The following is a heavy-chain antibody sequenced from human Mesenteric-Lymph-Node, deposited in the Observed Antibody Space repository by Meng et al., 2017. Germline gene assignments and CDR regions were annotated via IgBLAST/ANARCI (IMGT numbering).Heavy chain of an antibody. CDR1: GGSISSGGYY. CDR3: ARVSSGWDYFDY. J-gene: IGHJ4*02. V-gene: IGHV4-31*03. CDR2: IYYSGST. Sequence: VQLQEAGRVLVKPSQTLSLTCTVSGGSISSGGYYWSWIRQHPGKGLEWIGYIYYSGSTFYNPSLKRRVIISIDTSKNQFSLNLRSVTAADTAVDYCARVSSGWDYFDYWGQGTLVTVSS. D-gene: IGHD6-19*01.